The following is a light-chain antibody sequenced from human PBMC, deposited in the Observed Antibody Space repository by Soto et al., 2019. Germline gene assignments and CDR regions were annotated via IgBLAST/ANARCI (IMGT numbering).Light chain of an antibody. CDR3: QHYNSYPWT. CDR2: GAS. Sequence: DIQMTQSPSTLSASVGDRVTITCRASQNIDRWLAWYQQKPGKAPNLLIYGASSLESGVPSRFSGSGSVTEITLTISSLRPDDFATYYCQHYNSYPWTFDQGTKVEI. V-gene: IGKV1-5*03. J-gene: IGKJ1*01. CDR1: QNIDRW.